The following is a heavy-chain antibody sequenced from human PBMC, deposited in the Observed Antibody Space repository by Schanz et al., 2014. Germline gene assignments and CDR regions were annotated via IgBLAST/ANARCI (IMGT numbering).Heavy chain of an antibody. CDR3: ARDGDRFYHNYYMDV. CDR1: GFTLSNSD. V-gene: IGHV3-74*01. CDR2: TNGDGTNA. J-gene: IGHJ6*03. D-gene: IGHD4-17*01. Sequence: EVQLVESGGGLVQPGGSLRLSCAASGFTLSNSDMHWVRQGTGKGLEWVSCTNGDGTNAKYADSVKGRFTISRDNSKNTLYLQMNTLRAEDTAVYYCARDGDRFYHNYYMDVWGKGTTVTVSS.